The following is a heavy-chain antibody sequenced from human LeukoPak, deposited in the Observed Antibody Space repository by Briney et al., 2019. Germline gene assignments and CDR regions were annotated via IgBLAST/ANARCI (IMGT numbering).Heavy chain of an antibody. CDR2: ISSSGSTI. CDR3: AMARGYSGYDIIDY. CDR1: GFTFSDYY. Sequence: GGSLRLSCAASGFTFSDYYMSWIRQAPGKGLEWVSYISSSGSTIYYADSVKGRFTISRDNAKNSLHLQMNSLRAEDTAVYYCAMARGYSGYDIIDYWGQGTLVTVSS. J-gene: IGHJ4*02. V-gene: IGHV3-11*01. D-gene: IGHD5-12*01.